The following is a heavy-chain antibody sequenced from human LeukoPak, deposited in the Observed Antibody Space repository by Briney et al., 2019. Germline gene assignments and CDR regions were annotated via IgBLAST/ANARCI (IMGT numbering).Heavy chain of an antibody. Sequence: GGSLRLSCAVSGFTFSSHSMNWVRQAPGKGLGWVSYISSGIDTIKYTDSVKGRFTMSRDTAKNSLFLQMNSLRVEDTALYYCARSRVEAIGALDIWGQGTMVTVSS. CDR1: GFTFSSHS. V-gene: IGHV3-48*01. CDR3: ARSRVEAIGALDI. J-gene: IGHJ3*02. D-gene: IGHD1-26*01. CDR2: ISSGIDTI.